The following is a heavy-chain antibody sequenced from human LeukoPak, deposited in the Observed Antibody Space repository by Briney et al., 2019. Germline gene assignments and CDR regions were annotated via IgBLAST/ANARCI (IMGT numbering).Heavy chain of an antibody. CDR3: ARDCSGGSCYRGAFDI. D-gene: IGHD2-15*01. Sequence: PSETLSLTCIVSGGSMSGISYYWGWIRQSPGKGLEWIGSIYYSESTFYNPSLKSRVTLSIGMSKNQFSLKLRSVTAADTAVYYCARDCSGGSCYRGAFDIWGQGTMVTVSS. J-gene: IGHJ3*02. CDR1: GGSMSGISYY. CDR2: IYYSEST. V-gene: IGHV4-39*07.